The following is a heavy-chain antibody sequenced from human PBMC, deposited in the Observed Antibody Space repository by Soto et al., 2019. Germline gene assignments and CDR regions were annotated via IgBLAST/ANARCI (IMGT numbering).Heavy chain of an antibody. J-gene: IGHJ4*02. D-gene: IGHD3-22*01. CDR1: GFTFSSYV. CDR3: AKDPGGYLFDY. V-gene: IGHV3-30*18. CDR2: ISYDGSNK. Sequence: PGGSLRLSFAASGFTFSSYVMHWVRQAPVKGLEWVAVISYDGSNKYYADSVKGRFTISRDNSKNTLYLQMNSLRAEDTAVYYCAKDPGGYLFDYWGQGTLVTVCS.